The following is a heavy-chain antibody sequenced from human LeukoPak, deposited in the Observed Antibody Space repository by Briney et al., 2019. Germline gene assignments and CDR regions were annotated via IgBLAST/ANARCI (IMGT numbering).Heavy chain of an antibody. CDR2: IYTSGGT. D-gene: IGHD3-10*01. V-gene: IGHV4-61*02. CDR3: ARDPPSYGSGKKGMDV. J-gene: IGHJ6*04. Sequence: SETLSLTCTVSGGSISSGSYYWSWIRQPAGKGLEWIGRIYTSGGTNYNPSLKSRVTISVDTSKNQFSLKLSSVAAADTAVYYCARDPPSYGSGKKGMDVWGKGTTVTVSS. CDR1: GGSISSGSYY.